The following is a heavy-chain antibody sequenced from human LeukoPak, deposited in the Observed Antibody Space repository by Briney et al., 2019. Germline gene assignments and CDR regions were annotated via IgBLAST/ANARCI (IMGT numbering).Heavy chain of an antibody. J-gene: IGHJ4*02. CDR3: ARGLHGDYGYFDY. V-gene: IGHV1-69*13. D-gene: IGHD4-17*01. CDR1: GGTFSSYA. Sequence: SVKVSCKASGGTFSSYAISWVRQAPGQGLEWMGGVIPMFATANYAPKFQDRVTITADESTSTAYMELRGLRSEDTAVYHCARGLHGDYGYFDYWGQGTLVTVSS. CDR2: VIPMFATA.